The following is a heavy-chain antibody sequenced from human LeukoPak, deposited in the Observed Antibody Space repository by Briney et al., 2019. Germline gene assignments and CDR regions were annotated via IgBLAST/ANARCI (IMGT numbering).Heavy chain of an antibody. Sequence: PGGSLRLSCAASGFTFSSYGMHWVRQAPGKGLEWVAVISYDGSNKYYADSVKGRFTISRDNSKNTLYLQMNSLRAEDTAVYYCAKDLWGDTAHRSFDYWGQGTLVTVSS. D-gene: IGHD5-18*01. CDR1: GFTFSSYG. V-gene: IGHV3-30*18. J-gene: IGHJ4*02. CDR2: ISYDGSNK. CDR3: AKDLWGDTAHRSFDY.